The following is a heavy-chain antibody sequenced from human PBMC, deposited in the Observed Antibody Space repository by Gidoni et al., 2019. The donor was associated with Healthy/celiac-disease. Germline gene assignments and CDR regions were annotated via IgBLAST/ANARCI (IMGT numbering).Heavy chain of an antibody. Sequence: NPSLKSRVTISVDTSKNQFSLKLSSVTAADTAVYYCARVDPNYYDSSGPYYFDYWGQRTLVTVSS. J-gene: IGHJ4*02. D-gene: IGHD3-22*01. V-gene: IGHV4-59*01. CDR3: ARVDPNYYDSSGPYYFDY.